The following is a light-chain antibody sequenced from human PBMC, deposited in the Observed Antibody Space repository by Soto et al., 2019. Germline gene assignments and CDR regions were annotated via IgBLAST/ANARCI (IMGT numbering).Light chain of an antibody. CDR3: CSYTSSSTYV. CDR2: EVT. V-gene: IGLV1-40*01. J-gene: IGLJ1*01. CDR1: SSNIGAGYD. Sequence: QPVLTQPPSVSGAPGQRVTISCTGSSSNIGAGYDVHWYQQLPGTAPKLMLYEVTNRPSGVSNRFSGSKSGNTASLTISGLQAEDEADYYCCSYTSSSTYVFGTGTKLTVL.